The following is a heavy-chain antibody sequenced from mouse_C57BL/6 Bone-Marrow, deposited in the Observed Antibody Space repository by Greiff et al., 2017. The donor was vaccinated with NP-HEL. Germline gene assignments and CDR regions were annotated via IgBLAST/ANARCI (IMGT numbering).Heavy chain of an antibody. D-gene: IGHD1-1*01. J-gene: IGHJ3*01. Sequence: VQLQQSVAELVRPGPSVKMSCKASGYTFTNYWIGWATQRPGHGLEWIGGIYPGGGYTKYNEKFKGEATLTADKSSSTACMQFSSLTSDDSAIYYCARYYGSSYWFAYWGQGTLVTVDA. V-gene: IGHV1-63*01. CDR3: ARYYGSSYWFAY. CDR1: GYTFTNYW. CDR2: IYPGGGYT.